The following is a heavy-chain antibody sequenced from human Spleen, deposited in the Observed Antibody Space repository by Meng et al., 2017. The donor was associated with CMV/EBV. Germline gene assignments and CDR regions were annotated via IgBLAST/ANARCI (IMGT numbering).Heavy chain of an antibody. Sequence: SETLSLTCTVSGYSISSDYYWGWIRQPPGKGLEWIGSIYHSGSTYYNPSLKSRVTISVDTSKNQFSLKLSSVTAADTAVYYCARDKEGLQDAFDIWGQGTMVTVSS. D-gene: IGHD4-11*01. CDR3: ARDKEGLQDAFDI. CDR1: GYSISSDYY. CDR2: IYHSGST. V-gene: IGHV4-38-2*02. J-gene: IGHJ3*02.